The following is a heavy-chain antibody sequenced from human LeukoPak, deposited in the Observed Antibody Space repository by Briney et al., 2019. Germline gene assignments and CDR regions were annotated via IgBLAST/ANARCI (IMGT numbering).Heavy chain of an antibody. CDR1: GTSITSYY. CDR3: AKWASDNRAFDL. Sequence: SETLSLTCTVSGTSITSYYWNWIRQAPGQGPEWIGYGHYSGNTKYNPPLKSRVTISVDTSKTQFSLRLSSVTAADTAVYFCAKWASDNRAFDLWGRGTPVTVSS. D-gene: IGHD2-8*01. V-gene: IGHV4-59*08. J-gene: IGHJ4*02. CDR2: GHYSGNT.